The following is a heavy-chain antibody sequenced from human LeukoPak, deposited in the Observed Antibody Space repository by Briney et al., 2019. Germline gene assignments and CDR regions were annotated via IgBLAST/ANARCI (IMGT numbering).Heavy chain of an antibody. CDR1: GGSFSGYY. J-gene: IGHJ4*02. Sequence: SETLSLTCAVYGGSFSGYYWSWIRQPPGKGLEWIGEINHSGSTNYNPSLKSRVTISVDTSKNQFSLRLSSVTAADTAVYYCARGRWHYYGSGSTFDYWGQGTLVTVSS. CDR2: INHSGST. V-gene: IGHV4-34*01. D-gene: IGHD3-10*01. CDR3: ARGRWHYYGSGSTFDY.